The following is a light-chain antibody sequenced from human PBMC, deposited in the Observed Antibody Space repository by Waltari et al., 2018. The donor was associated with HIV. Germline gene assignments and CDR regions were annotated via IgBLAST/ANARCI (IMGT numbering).Light chain of an antibody. V-gene: IGLV2-14*01. Sequence: QSALTQPASVSGSPGQSITISCTGTSSHIGGHYSLSRYQQLPGKAPKLMIYAVPYRPSGVSNRFSGSKSGNTASLTISGLQGEDEADYYCLSYTITNTLVFGGGTKLTVL. CDR1: SSHIGGHYS. J-gene: IGLJ3*02. CDR2: AVP. CDR3: LSYTITNTLV.